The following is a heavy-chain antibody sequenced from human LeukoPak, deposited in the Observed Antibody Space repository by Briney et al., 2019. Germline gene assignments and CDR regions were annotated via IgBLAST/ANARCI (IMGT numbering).Heavy chain of an antibody. V-gene: IGHV4-4*09. J-gene: IGHJ6*03. Sequence: SETLSLTCTVSGGSISSSYWSWIRQPPGEGLEWIGYIHTSGNTNYNPSLQSRVTMSVDTSKNQFSLNLTSVTAADTAVYYCARLQSYGSGRSYYMDVWANGATVTVSS. D-gene: IGHD3-10*01. CDR2: IHTSGNT. CDR3: ARLQSYGSGRSYYMDV. CDR1: GGSISSSY.